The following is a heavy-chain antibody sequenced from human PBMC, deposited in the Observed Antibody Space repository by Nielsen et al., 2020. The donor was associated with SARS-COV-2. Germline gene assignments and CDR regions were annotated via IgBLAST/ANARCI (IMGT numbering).Heavy chain of an antibody. J-gene: IGHJ6*02. CDR1: GFTFSLYG. V-gene: IGHV3-33*01. CDR2: IWYDGSNK. CDR3: ARELIAVAGTGYYYYYYGMDV. D-gene: IGHD6-19*01. Sequence: GESLKISCAASGFTFSLYGMHWVRQAPGKGLEWVAVIWYDGSNKYYADSVKGRFTISRDNSKNTLYLQMNSLRAEDTAVYYCARELIAVAGTGYYYYYYGMDVWGQGTTVTVSS.